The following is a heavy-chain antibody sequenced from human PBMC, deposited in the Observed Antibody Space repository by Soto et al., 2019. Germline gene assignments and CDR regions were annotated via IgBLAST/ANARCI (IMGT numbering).Heavy chain of an antibody. CDR1: GFTFSDSW. CDR3: VRGGSNYAS. CDR2: IKPDESEK. D-gene: IGHD4-4*01. J-gene: IGHJ5*02. Sequence: EVQLVESGGGLVQPGGSLRLSCTASGFTFSDSWMTWVRQAPGKWLEWVARIKPDESEKKYADSVKGRFSISRDNAKNSMYLQMDSLRGEDTAVYYCVRGGSNYASWGQGTLDTVSS. V-gene: IGHV3-7*01.